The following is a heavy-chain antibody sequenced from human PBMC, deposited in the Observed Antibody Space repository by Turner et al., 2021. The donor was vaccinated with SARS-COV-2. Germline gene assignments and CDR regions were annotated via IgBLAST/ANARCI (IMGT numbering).Heavy chain of an antibody. D-gene: IGHD2-2*01. Sequence: QVQLQESGPGLVKPSGTLSLTCAVSGGSISNSNWWSWVRQPPGKGLEWIGDIYHSGSTNYNPSLKSRVTISVDKSKNQFSLKLSSVTAADTAVYYCARRYRSSFSCPNWFDPWGQGTLVTVSS. V-gene: IGHV4-4*02. J-gene: IGHJ5*02. CDR1: GGSISNSNW. CDR3: ARRYRSSFSCPNWFDP. CDR2: IYHSGST.